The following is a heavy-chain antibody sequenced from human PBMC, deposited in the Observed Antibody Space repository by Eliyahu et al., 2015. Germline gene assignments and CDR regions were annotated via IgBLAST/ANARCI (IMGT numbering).Heavy chain of an antibody. V-gene: IGHV4-34*01. J-gene: IGHJ6*02. CDR2: INHSGST. CDR3: ARDTAMVKRYYYYGMDV. D-gene: IGHD5-18*01. Sequence: QVQLQQWGAGLLKPSETLSLXCAVYGGSFSGYYWSWIRQPPGKGLEWIGEINHSGSTNYNPFLKSRVTISVDTSKNQFSLKLSSVTAADTAVYYCARDTAMVKRYYYYGMDVWGQGTTVTVSS. CDR1: GGSFSGYY.